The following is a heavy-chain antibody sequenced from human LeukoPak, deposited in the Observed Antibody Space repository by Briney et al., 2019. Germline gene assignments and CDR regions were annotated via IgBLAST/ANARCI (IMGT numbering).Heavy chain of an antibody. J-gene: IGHJ4*02. Sequence: GGSLRLSCAASGFTFSSYSMNWVRQAPGKGLEWVSYISSSSSTIYYADSVKGRFTISRDNAKNSLYLQMNSLRAEDTAVYYCARDSMVRKTDLDFVYWGQGSLVSVSS. D-gene: IGHD3-10*01. CDR2: ISSSSSTI. CDR3: ARDSMVRKTDLDFVY. V-gene: IGHV3-48*01. CDR1: GFTFSSYS.